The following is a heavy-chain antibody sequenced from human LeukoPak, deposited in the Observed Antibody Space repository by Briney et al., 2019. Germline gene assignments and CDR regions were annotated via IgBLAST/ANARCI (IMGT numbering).Heavy chain of an antibody. CDR2: ISGSGGST. V-gene: IGHV3-23*01. CDR3: AKGGDSSGYLGMDV. J-gene: IGHJ6*03. Sequence: GGTLRLSCAASGFTFSSYGMSWVRQAPGKGLEWVSAISGSGGSTYYADSVKGRFTISRDNSKNTLYLQMNSLRAEDTAVYYCAKGGDSSGYLGMDVWGKGTTVTISS. CDR1: GFTFSSYG. D-gene: IGHD3-22*01.